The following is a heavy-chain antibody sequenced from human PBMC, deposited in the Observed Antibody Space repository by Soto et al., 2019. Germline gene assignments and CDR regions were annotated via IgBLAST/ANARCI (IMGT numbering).Heavy chain of an antibody. Sequence: PGGSLRLSCAVSGFTFSSYPMGWVRQAPGKGLEWVSAISGSGGDTYYADSVKGRFTMSRDNSKSTLYLQMNSLRADDTAVYYCARILRRGITPGRSKGGFDYWGQGTLVTVSS. J-gene: IGHJ4*02. CDR2: ISGSGGDT. CDR1: GFTFSSYP. CDR3: ARILRRGITPGRSKGGFDY. V-gene: IGHV3-23*01. D-gene: IGHD3-16*01.